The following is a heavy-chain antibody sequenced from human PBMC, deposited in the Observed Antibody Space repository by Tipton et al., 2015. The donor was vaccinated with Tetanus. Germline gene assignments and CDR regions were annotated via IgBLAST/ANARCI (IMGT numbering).Heavy chain of an antibody. D-gene: IGHD4-11*01. CDR3: ARDINYASDY. CDR2: INHSGKP. CDR1: GGSFRGYS. J-gene: IGHJ4*02. V-gene: IGHV4-34*01. Sequence: TLSLTCAVSGGSFRGYSWSWVRQPPGKGLEWIGEINHSGKPTYNPSLKSRVTMSLDTSNHHSSLSLSSVTAADTAVYYCARDINYASDYWGQGTLVTVSS.